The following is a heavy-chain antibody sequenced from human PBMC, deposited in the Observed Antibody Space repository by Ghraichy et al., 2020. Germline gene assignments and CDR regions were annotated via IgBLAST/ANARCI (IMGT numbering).Heavy chain of an antibody. V-gene: IGHV3-33*01. Sequence: GGSLRLSCAASGFTFSSYGMHWVRQAPGKGLEWVAVIWYDGSNKYYADSVKGRFTISRDNSKNTLYLQMNSLRAEDTAVYYCAREGVRGVIPKGGFDYWGQGTLVTVSS. CDR1: GFTFSSYG. D-gene: IGHD3-10*01. CDR2: IWYDGSNK. CDR3: AREGVRGVIPKGGFDY. J-gene: IGHJ4*02.